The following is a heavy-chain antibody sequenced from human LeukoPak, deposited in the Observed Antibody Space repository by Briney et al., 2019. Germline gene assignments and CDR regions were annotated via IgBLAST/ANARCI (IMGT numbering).Heavy chain of an antibody. Sequence: GESLKISCKSSGYSFTTYWIAWVRQMPGKGLEWMGIIYPGDSDTRYSPSFQGQVTISADKSISTAYLQWTSLKASDSAMYYCARHVGYYGSGSYLGEYYYYYMDVWGKGTTVTISS. V-gene: IGHV5-51*01. J-gene: IGHJ6*03. CDR1: GYSFTTYW. D-gene: IGHD3-10*01. CDR2: IYPGDSDT. CDR3: ARHVGYYGSGSYLGEYYYYYMDV.